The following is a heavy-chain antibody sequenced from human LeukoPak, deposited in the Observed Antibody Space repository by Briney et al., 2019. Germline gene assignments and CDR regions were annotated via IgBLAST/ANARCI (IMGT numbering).Heavy chain of an antibody. CDR2: INPNSGGT. CDR3: VRGGDGDYALDY. Sequence: GASVKVSCKTSGYTFTDYYMHWVRQAPGQGPEGMGWINPNSGGTNYEQKFQGRVTMTRDTSTSTVYMELTRLTSDDTAVYYCVRGGDGDYALDYRGQGTLVTVSS. CDR1: GYTFTDYY. J-gene: IGHJ4*02. D-gene: IGHD4-17*01. V-gene: IGHV1-2*02.